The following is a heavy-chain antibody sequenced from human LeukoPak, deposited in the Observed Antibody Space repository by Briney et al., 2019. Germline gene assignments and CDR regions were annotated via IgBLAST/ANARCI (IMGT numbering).Heavy chain of an antibody. V-gene: IGHV1-3*01. CDR3: ARGPYSGYGGYYFDY. D-gene: IGHD5-12*01. CDR1: GYTFTGYY. Sequence: ASVKVSCKASGYTFTGYYMHWVRQAPGQRLEWMGWINPANGNTRYSPDFLGRVTITRDTYASTAYMELSSLKFEDTAIYYCARGPYSGYGGYYFDYWGQGTLVTVSS. J-gene: IGHJ4*02. CDR2: INPANGNT.